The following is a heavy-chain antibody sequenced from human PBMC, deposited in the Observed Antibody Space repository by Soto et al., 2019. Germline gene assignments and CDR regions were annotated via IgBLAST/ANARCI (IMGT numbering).Heavy chain of an antibody. V-gene: IGHV1-58*02. CDR1: GFTFTSSA. CDR2: IVVGSGNT. CDR3: AAGIAAARIWSDGMDV. J-gene: IGHJ6*02. Sequence: QMQLVQSGPEVKKPGTSVKVSCKASGFTFTSSAMQWVRQARGQRLEWIGWIVVGSGNTNYAQKFQERVTITRDMSTSTAYMELSSLRSEDTAVYYCAAGIAAARIWSDGMDVWGQGTTVTVSS. D-gene: IGHD6-13*01.